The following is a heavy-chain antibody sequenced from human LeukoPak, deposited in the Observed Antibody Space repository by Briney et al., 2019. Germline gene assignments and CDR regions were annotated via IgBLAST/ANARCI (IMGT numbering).Heavy chain of an antibody. V-gene: IGHV1-69*13. CDR3: ADSGSYYL. J-gene: IGHJ4*02. D-gene: IGHD1-26*01. CDR2: IIPIFGTA. CDR1: GGTFSRYV. Sequence: GASLKVSRKASGGTFSRYVISWVRQAPGQGLEWMGGIIPIFGTANYAQKFQGRVTITADESTSTAYMELSSLRSEDTAVYYCADSGSYYLWGQGTLVTVSA.